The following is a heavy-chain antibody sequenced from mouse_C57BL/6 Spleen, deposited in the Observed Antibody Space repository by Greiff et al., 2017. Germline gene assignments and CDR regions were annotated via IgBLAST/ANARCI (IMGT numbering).Heavy chain of an antibody. CDR2: IYWDDDK. J-gene: IGHJ1*03. CDR1: GFSLSTSGMG. CDR3: ARSDDYDWYFDV. Sequence: QVTLKESGPGILQSSQTLSLTCSFSGFSLSTSGMGVSWIRQPSGKGLEWLAHIYWDDDKRYNPYLKSQLTTSKNTYRNQVVLKITSGDTADTATYYCARSDDYDWYFDVWGTGTTLTVSS. V-gene: IGHV8-12*01. D-gene: IGHD2-4*01.